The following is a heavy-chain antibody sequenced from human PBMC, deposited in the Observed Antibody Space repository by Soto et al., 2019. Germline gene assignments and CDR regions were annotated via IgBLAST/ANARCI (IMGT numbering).Heavy chain of an antibody. CDR2: IYSGGST. D-gene: IGHD3-10*01. CDR1: GFTFSSYA. V-gene: IGHV3-66*01. J-gene: IGHJ6*02. Sequence: PGGSLRLSCAASGFTFSSYAMSWVRQAPGKGLEWVSVIYSGGSTYYADSVKGRFTISRDNSKNTLYLQMNSLRAEDTAVYYCARDGGYGSGSYYYYYYGMDVWGQGTTVTVSS. CDR3: ARDGGYGSGSYYYYYYGMDV.